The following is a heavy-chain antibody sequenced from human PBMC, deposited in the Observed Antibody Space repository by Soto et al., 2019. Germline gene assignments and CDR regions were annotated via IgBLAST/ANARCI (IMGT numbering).Heavy chain of an antibody. Sequence: PSETLSLTCTVSGGSISSYYWSWIRQPPGKGLEWIGYIYYSGSTNYNPSLKSRVTISVDTSKNQFPLKLSSVTAAVTAVYYCARASRITMVRGVIIHYGMDVWGQGTTVTVS. CDR2: IYYSGST. CDR3: ARASRITMVRGVIIHYGMDV. D-gene: IGHD3-10*01. V-gene: IGHV4-59*01. J-gene: IGHJ6*02. CDR1: GGSISSYY.